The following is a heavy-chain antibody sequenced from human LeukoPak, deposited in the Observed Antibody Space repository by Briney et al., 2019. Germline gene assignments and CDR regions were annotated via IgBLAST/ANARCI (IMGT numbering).Heavy chain of an antibody. D-gene: IGHD4-23*01. CDR2: INHSGST. CDR3: ADDYGGNSGAFDI. V-gene: IGHV4-34*01. Sequence: SETLSLTCAVYGGSFSGYYWSWIRQPPGKGLEWIGEINHSGSTNYNPSLKSRVTISVDTSKNQFSLKLSSVTAADTAVYYRADDYGGNSGAFDIWGQGTMVTVSS. CDR1: GGSFSGYY. J-gene: IGHJ3*02.